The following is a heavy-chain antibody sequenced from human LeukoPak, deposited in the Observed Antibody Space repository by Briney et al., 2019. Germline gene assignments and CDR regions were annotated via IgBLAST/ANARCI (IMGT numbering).Heavy chain of an antibody. D-gene: IGHD3-3*01. CDR2: ISYDGSNK. J-gene: IGHJ2*01. V-gene: IGHV3-30-3*01. Sequence: QPGGSLRLSCAASGFTFSSYAMHWVRQAPGKGLEWVAVISYDGSNKYYADSVKGRFTISRDNSRNTLYLQMNSLRAEDTAVYYCARGKRITIFGVPPSPWYFDLWGRGTLVTVSS. CDR3: ARGKRITIFGVPPSPWYFDL. CDR1: GFTFSSYA.